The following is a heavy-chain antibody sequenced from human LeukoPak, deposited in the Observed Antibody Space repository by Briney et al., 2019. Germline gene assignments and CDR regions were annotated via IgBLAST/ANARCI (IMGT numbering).Heavy chain of an antibody. CDR2: ISGSGSLT. V-gene: IGHV3-23*01. CDR1: GFTFSTYA. Sequence: PGGSLRLSCAASGFTFSTYAMSWVRQASGKGLEWVSSISGSGSLTYYAGSVKGRFTISRDNSKNTLYLQMNSLRVEDTAVYYCAKDRPNYYDSSGHYYRRDGDYWGQGTLVTVSS. CDR3: AKDRPNYYDSSGHYYRRDGDY. D-gene: IGHD3-22*01. J-gene: IGHJ4*02.